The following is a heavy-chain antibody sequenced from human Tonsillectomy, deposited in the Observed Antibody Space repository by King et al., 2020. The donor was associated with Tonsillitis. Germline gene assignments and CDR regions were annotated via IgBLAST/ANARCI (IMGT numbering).Heavy chain of an antibody. D-gene: IGHD1-26*01. CDR1: GDSISEYH. CDR3: SRLSFIGSVGIGFDP. J-gene: IGHJ5*02. Sequence: QLQESGSGLVGPSETLSLACIVSGDSISEYHWSWIREAAGKGLEWIGRIVFGGLTMYNPALVSRVTMSLDTSKNQISLKLTTVTAADTAVYFCSRLSFIGSVGIGFDPWGQGTLVTVSS. CDR2: IVFGGLT. V-gene: IGHV4-4*07.